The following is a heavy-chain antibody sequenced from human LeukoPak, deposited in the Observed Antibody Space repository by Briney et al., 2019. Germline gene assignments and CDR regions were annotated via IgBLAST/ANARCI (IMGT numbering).Heavy chain of an antibody. D-gene: IGHD6-19*01. Sequence: PSETLSLTCTVSGGSVSGGSYYWTWIRQPPGKGLEWIGYIFYSGTTNYNPSLESRVTISLDTSKDQFSLTLTSLTAADTAVYYCARDTVRVAGSYYYYYGMDVWGKGTTVTVSS. CDR3: ARDTVRVAGSYYYYYGMDV. J-gene: IGHJ6*04. CDR2: IFYSGTT. V-gene: IGHV4-61*01. CDR1: GGSVSGGSYY.